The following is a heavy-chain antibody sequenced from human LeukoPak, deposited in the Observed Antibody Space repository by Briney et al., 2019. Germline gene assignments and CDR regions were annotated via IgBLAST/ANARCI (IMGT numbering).Heavy chain of an antibody. V-gene: IGHV4-30-4*07. CDR1: GGSISSGGYS. CDR2: IYYSGST. Sequence: SETLSLTCAVSGGSISSGGYSWSWIRQPPGKGLEWIGYIYYSGSTYYNPSLKSRVTISVDTSKNQFSLKPSSVTAADTAVYYCARGIEGYCSGGSCSRFDPWGQGTLVTVSS. CDR3: ARGIEGYCSGGSCSRFDP. J-gene: IGHJ5*02. D-gene: IGHD2-15*01.